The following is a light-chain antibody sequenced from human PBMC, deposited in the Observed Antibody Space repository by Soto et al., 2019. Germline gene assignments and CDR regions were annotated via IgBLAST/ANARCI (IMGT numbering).Light chain of an antibody. V-gene: IGKV1-27*01. J-gene: IGKJ1*01. CDR2: SAS. Sequence: GDRVTITCRASQGIRTYLAWYQQKPGKVPKLLIFSASTLQSGVPPRFSGSGSGTDFTLTISSPQPEDVATYYCQKYDSAPWTFGQGTKVEIK. CDR3: QKYDSAPWT. CDR1: QGIRTY.